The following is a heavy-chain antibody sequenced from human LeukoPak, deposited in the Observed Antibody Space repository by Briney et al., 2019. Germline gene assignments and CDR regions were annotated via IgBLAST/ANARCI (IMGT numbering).Heavy chain of an antibody. Sequence: GESLKISCKGSGYTFTTSWIAWVRQMPGKGLEWMGIIYPGDSDTRYSPSFQGQVSISADKSISTAYLQWSSLKASDTAMYHCARQAGVGYTTGWYYFDYWGQGTLVTVSS. CDR2: IYPGDSDT. CDR1: GYTFTTSW. CDR3: ARQAGVGYTTGWYYFDY. J-gene: IGHJ4*02. D-gene: IGHD6-19*01. V-gene: IGHV5-51*01.